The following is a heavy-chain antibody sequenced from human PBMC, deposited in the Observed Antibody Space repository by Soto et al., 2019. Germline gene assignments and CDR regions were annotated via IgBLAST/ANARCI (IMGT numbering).Heavy chain of an antibody. CDR3: ARLKRIGASDGYFDY. D-gene: IGHD2-15*01. J-gene: IGHJ4*02. Sequence: LQLQESGPGLVKPSETLSLTCTVSAGSISSSRYYWGWIRQPPGKGLEWIATIYYGGSTYYNPSLKSRVTISVDTSNNQFSLKLSSVTAADTAVYYCARLKRIGASDGYFDYWGQGTLVTVSS. CDR1: AGSISSSRYY. V-gene: IGHV4-39*01. CDR2: IYYGGST.